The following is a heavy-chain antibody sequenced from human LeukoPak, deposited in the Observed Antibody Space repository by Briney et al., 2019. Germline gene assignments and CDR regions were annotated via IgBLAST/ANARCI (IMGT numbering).Heavy chain of an antibody. D-gene: IGHD3-10*01. CDR3: ARGITMVRGASDAFDI. CDR2: MNPNSGNT. V-gene: IGHV1-8*01. CDR1: GYTFTSYD. Sequence: ASVKVSCKASGYTFTSYDINWVRQATGQGLEWMGWMNPNSGNTGYAQKFQGRVTMTRNTSISTAYMELSSLRSEDTAVYYCARGITMVRGASDAFDIWGQGTMVTVSS. J-gene: IGHJ3*02.